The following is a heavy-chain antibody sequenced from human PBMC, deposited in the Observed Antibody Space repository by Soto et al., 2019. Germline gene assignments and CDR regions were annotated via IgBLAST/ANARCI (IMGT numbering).Heavy chain of an antibody. D-gene: IGHD4-4*01. J-gene: IGHJ6*02. V-gene: IGHV4-30-2*01. Sequence: SETLSLTCAVSGGSISSGGYSWSWIRQPPGKGLEWIGYIYHSGSTYYNPSLKSRVTISVDRSKNQFSLKLSSVTAADTAVYYCASGTVTTNSSFGMDDWGQGTTVPVSS. CDR1: GGSISSGGYS. CDR3: ASGTVTTNSSFGMDD. CDR2: IYHSGST.